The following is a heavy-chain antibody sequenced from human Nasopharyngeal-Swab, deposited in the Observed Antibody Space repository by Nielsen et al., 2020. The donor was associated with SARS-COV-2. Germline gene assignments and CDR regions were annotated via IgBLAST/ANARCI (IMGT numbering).Heavy chain of an antibody. CDR1: GGSISSYN. Sequence: SETLSSTFTVPGGSISSYNWSWIRQPAGKGWEWIGRIYTSGSTNYNPSLKSRVTMSVDTSKNQFSLKLSSVTAADTAVYYCARDSDYYDFWSGYPYNWFDPWGQGTLVTVSS. J-gene: IGHJ5*02. V-gene: IGHV4-4*07. CDR3: ARDSDYYDFWSGYPYNWFDP. D-gene: IGHD3-3*01. CDR2: IYTSGST.